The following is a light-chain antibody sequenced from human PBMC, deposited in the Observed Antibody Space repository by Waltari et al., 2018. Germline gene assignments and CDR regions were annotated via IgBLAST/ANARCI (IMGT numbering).Light chain of an antibody. CDR2: EVS. CDR3: SSYTSSSDLVV. J-gene: IGLJ2*01. V-gene: IGLV2-14*01. CDR1: NSYVGDYNY. Sequence: QSALTQPASVSGSPGQSITISCTGTNSYVGDYNYVSWYQQPPGKAPKLMIYEVSKRPPGVSNHFSGSKSGNTASLTISGLQAEDEADYYCSSYTSSSDLVVFGGGTKVTVL.